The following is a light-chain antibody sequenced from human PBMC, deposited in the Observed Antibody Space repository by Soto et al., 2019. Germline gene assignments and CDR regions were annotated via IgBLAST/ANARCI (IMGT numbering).Light chain of an antibody. Sequence: QSALTQPASVSGSPGQSITISCTGTSSDVGGYNYVSWYQQHPGKAPKLMIYEVSNRPSGVSNRFSGSESGNTASLTISGLQAEDEADYYCSSYTSISTHVVFGGGTKLTVL. J-gene: IGLJ2*01. CDR1: SSDVGGYNY. CDR3: SSYTSISTHVV. V-gene: IGLV2-14*01. CDR2: EVS.